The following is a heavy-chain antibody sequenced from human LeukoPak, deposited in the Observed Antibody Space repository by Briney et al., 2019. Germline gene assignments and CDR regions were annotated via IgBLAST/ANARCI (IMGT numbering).Heavy chain of an antibody. V-gene: IGHV1-46*01. D-gene: IGHD2-8*01. CDR2: INPSGGST. CDR1: GYTFTSYY. Sequence: ASVKVSCKASGYTFTSYYMHCVRQAPGQGPEWMGIINPSGGSTSYAQKLQGRVTMTTDTSTSTVYMELRSLRSEDTAVYYCARDRVGDTYGYYYGMDVWGQGTTVTVSS. CDR3: ARDRVGDTYGYYYGMDV. J-gene: IGHJ6*02.